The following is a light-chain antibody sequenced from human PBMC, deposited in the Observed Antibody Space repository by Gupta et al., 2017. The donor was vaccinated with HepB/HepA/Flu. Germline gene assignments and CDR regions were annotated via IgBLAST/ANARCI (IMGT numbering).Light chain of an antibody. CDR2: SNY. CDR1: HPNIGSNT. Sequence: QSVLTQPLSASGTPGQRVTISCSGSHPNIGSNTVYWYQQLPGTAPKLLIYSNYRRPSGVPDRFSGTKSGTSASLAISGLQSEDEADYYCASWDDSLNVVAFGGGTNLTVL. V-gene: IGLV1-44*01. J-gene: IGLJ2*01. CDR3: ASWDDSLNVVA.